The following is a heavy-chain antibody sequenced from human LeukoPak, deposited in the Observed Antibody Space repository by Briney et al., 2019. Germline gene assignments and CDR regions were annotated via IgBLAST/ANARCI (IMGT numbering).Heavy chain of an antibody. CDR2: IRYDGSNK. J-gene: IGHJ4*02. V-gene: IGHV3-30*02. Sequence: GGSLRLSCAASGFTFSSYGMHWVRQAPGKGLEWVAFIRYDGSNKFYADSVRGRFTISRDSSKNTLYLQMNSLRAEDTALYYCAKAAYILTGYYHFDYWGQGTLVTVSS. CDR3: AKAAYILTGYYHFDY. D-gene: IGHD3-9*01. CDR1: GFTFSSYG.